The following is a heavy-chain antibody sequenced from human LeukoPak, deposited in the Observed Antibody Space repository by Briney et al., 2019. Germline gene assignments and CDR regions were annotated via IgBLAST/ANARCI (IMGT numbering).Heavy chain of an antibody. CDR3: ARGPYYDILTGAYYFDY. Sequence: SETLSLTCTVSGGSISSYYWSWIRQPPGKGLEWIGYIYYSGSTNYNPSLKSRVTISVDTSKNQFSLKLSSVTAADTAVYYCARGPYYDILTGAYYFDYWGQGTLVTVSS. V-gene: IGHV4-59*01. D-gene: IGHD3-9*01. CDR2: IYYSGST. J-gene: IGHJ4*02. CDR1: GGSISSYY.